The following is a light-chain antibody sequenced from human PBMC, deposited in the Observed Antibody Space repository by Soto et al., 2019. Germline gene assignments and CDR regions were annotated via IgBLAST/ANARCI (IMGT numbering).Light chain of an antibody. Sequence: QSALTQPPSASGSPGQSVAISCTGTSSDIGAYKFVSWYQQHPGKAPKLIIYEVSIRPSGVPDRFSGSKSGNTASLTVSGILAEDEADYYCSFYAGSNNVVFGGGTKLTVL. J-gene: IGLJ2*01. CDR2: EVS. V-gene: IGLV2-8*01. CDR1: SSDIGAYKF. CDR3: SFYAGSNNVV.